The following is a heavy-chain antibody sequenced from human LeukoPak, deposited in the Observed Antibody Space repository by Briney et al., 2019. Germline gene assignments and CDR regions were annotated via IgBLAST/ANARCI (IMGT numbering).Heavy chain of an antibody. CDR1: GFTFSSYE. Sequence: GGSLRLYCAASGFTFSSYEMNWVRQAPGKGLEWVSYISSSGSTIYYADSVKGRFTISRDNSKNTLYLQMNSLRAEDTAVYYCAKGRGWEASYYYYYMDVWGKGTTVTISS. V-gene: IGHV3-48*03. CDR3: AKGRGWEASYYYYYMDV. D-gene: IGHD1-26*01. J-gene: IGHJ6*03. CDR2: ISSSGSTI.